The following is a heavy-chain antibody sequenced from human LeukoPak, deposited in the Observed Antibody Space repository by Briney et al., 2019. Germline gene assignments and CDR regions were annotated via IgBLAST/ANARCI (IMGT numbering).Heavy chain of an antibody. V-gene: IGHV3-23*01. CDR1: GFTFATYA. D-gene: IGHD4-17*01. Sequence: GGSLRLSCAASGFTFATYAMSWVRQAPGKGLEWVSSISLNGGSTYYADSVKGRFTISRDNSKNTLYLQMNSLRAEDTAVYYCAKTTVTGSPLYYGMDVWGQGTTVTVSS. CDR3: AKTTVTGSPLYYGMDV. CDR2: ISLNGGST. J-gene: IGHJ6*02.